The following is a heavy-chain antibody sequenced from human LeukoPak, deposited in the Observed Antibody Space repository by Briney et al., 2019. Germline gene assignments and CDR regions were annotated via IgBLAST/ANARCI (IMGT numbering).Heavy chain of an antibody. D-gene: IGHD3-22*01. CDR3: ARDGYYHDSSGYFDY. J-gene: IGHJ4*02. CDR1: GFTFSSYS. Sequence: GGSLRLSCAASGFTFSSYSMNWVRQAPGKGLEWVSSISSSSSYIYYADSVKGRFTISRDNAKNSLYLQMNSLRAEDTAVYYCARDGYYHDSSGYFDYWGRGTLVTVSS. V-gene: IGHV3-21*01. CDR2: ISSSSSYI.